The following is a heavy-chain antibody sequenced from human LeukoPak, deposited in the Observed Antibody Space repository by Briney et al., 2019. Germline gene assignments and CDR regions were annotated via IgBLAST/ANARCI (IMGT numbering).Heavy chain of an antibody. D-gene: IGHD2-2*01. CDR3: ARVEPNPTTYCSSTSYYYYFDY. CDR2: ISAYNGNT. CDR1: GYTFTSYG. Sequence: GASVKVSCKASGYTFTSYGISWVRQAPGQGLEWMGWISAYNGNTNYAQKLQGRVTMTTDTSTSTAYMELRSLRSDDTAVYYCARVEPNPTTYCSSTSYYYYFDYWGQGTLVTVSS. J-gene: IGHJ4*02. V-gene: IGHV1-18*01.